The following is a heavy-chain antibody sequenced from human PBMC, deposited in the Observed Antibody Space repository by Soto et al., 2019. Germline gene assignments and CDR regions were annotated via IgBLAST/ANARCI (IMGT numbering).Heavy chain of an antibody. CDR1: GYTVTSYG. CDR2: ISAYNGNT. Sequence: ASVKVSCKASGYTVTSYGISWLRQAPGQGLEWMGWISAYNGNTNYAQKLQGRVTMTTDTSTSTAYMELRSLRSDDTAVYYCARDRTNGGYETIDYWGQGTLVTVSS. CDR3: ARDRTNGGYETIDY. J-gene: IGHJ4*02. V-gene: IGHV1-18*01. D-gene: IGHD5-12*01.